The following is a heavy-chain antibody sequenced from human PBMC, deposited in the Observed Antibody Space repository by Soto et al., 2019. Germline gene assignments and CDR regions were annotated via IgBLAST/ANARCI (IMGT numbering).Heavy chain of an antibody. CDR1: GYTFTSYG. CDR2: ISAYNGNT. D-gene: IGHD3-3*01. J-gene: IGHJ5*02. V-gene: IGHV1-18*01. Sequence: ASVKVSCQASGYTFTSYGISWVRQAPGQGLEWMGWISAYNGNTNYAQKLQGRVTMTTDTSTSTAYMELRSLRSDDTAVYYCARNYDFWSGYTWFDPWGQGTLVTVSS. CDR3: ARNYDFWSGYTWFDP.